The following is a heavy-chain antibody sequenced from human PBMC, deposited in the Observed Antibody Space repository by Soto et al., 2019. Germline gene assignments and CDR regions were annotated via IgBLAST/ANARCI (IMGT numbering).Heavy chain of an antibody. CDR3: AREYSGKYHTEAV. CDR1: GGTFSSYA. Sequence: GASVKVSCKASGGTFSSYAISWVQQAPGQGLEWMGGIIPIFGTANYAQKFQGRVTITADESTSTAYMELSSLRSEDTAVYYCAREYSGKYHTEAVWGQGTLVTVSS. V-gene: IGHV1-69*13. CDR2: IIPIFGTA. J-gene: IGHJ4*02. D-gene: IGHD1-26*01.